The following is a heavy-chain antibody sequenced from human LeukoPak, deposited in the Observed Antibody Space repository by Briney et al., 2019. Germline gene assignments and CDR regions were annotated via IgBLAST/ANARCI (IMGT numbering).Heavy chain of an antibody. Sequence: SETLSLTCTVSGGSISSGSYYWSWIRQPAGKGLEWIGRIYTSGSTNYNPSLKSRVTISVDTSKNQFSLKLSSVTAADTAVYYCARDRPLWFGELLQSRSSYYYYYYMDVWGKGTTVTISS. V-gene: IGHV4-61*02. CDR1: GGSISSGSYY. J-gene: IGHJ6*03. CDR3: ARDRPLWFGELLQSRSSYYYYYYMDV. D-gene: IGHD3-10*01. CDR2: IYTSGST.